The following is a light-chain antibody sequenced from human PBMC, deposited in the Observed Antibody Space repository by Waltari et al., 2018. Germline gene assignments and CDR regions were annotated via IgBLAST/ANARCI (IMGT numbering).Light chain of an antibody. Sequence: EIVMTQSPATLSVSPGERATLPCRASQSVSSNLAWYQPKAGQAPRLLIYGASTRATGIPARFSGSGSGTEFTLTISSLQSEDFAVYYCQQYNNWPPYTFGQGTKLEIK. J-gene: IGKJ2*01. CDR1: QSVSSN. V-gene: IGKV3-15*01. CDR3: QQYNNWPPYT. CDR2: GAS.